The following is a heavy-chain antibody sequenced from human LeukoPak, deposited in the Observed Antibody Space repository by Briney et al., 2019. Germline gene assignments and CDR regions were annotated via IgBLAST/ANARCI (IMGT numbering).Heavy chain of an antibody. CDR3: ARDDCSGGSCFLSG. CDR1: GGSISRGSYY. V-gene: IGHV4-61*02. Sequence: PSQTLSLTRTVSGGSISRGSYYWSWIRQPAGKGLEWIGRIYTSGSTNYNPSLKSRVTISVDTSKNQFSLKLSSVTAADTAVYYCARDDCSGGSCFLSGWGQGTLVTVSS. CDR2: IYTSGST. J-gene: IGHJ1*01. D-gene: IGHD2-15*01.